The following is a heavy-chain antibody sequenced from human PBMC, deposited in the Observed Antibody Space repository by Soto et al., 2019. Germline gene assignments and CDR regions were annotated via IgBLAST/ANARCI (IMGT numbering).Heavy chain of an antibody. CDR3: ARAGYSSSWYRIPHFDY. V-gene: IGHV3-21*06. Sequence: GGSLRLSCAASGFTFSSYSMNWVRQAPGKGLEWVSSISSSSSYIYYADSVKGRFTISRDNAKNLLYLQMNSLRAEDTAVYYCARAGYSSSWYRIPHFDYWGQGTLVTVSS. D-gene: IGHD6-13*01. CDR2: ISSSSSYI. J-gene: IGHJ4*02. CDR1: GFTFSSYS.